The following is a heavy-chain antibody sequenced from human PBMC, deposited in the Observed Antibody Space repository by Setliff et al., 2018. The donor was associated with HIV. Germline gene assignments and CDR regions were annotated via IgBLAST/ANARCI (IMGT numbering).Heavy chain of an antibody. CDR2: IGKDGSEK. Sequence: PGGSLRLSCAASGFTFSNYGMHWVRQAPGKGLEWVANIGKDGSEKYYVDSVKGRFSISRDNTKNLLYLEMNSLRAEDAAVYYCAGSRGYFVQADWGQGTLVTVSS. V-gene: IGHV3-7*01. D-gene: IGHD1-1*01. CDR1: GFTFSNYG. J-gene: IGHJ4*02. CDR3: AGSRGYFVQAD.